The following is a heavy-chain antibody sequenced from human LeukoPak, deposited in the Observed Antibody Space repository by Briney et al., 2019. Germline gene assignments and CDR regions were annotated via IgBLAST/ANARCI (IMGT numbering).Heavy chain of an antibody. D-gene: IGHD3-22*01. Sequence: GRSLRLSCAASGFTFSSYGMHWVRQAPGKGLEWVANIKEDGTEKYYQDSVKGRFTISRDNAKNSLYLQMNSLRAEDTAVYYCAREVVLSTSAWFEYWGQGTLVTVSS. V-gene: IGHV3-7*01. CDR3: AREVVLSTSAWFEY. CDR2: IKEDGTEK. J-gene: IGHJ4*02. CDR1: GFTFSSYG.